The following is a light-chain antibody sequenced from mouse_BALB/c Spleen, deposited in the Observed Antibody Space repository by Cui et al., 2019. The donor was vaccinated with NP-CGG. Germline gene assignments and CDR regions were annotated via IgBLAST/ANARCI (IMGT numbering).Light chain of an antibody. Sequence: QPVVTQESALTTSPGETVTLTCSSRTGAVQTSNYGKWEKEKPDHLVTGIRGGTKKRAPGVPARFSGALIGDKAALTITGAQTEDEAIYFCALWYSNHWVFGGGTKLTV. V-gene: IGLV1*01. CDR3: ALWYSNHWV. CDR2: GTK. CDR1: TGAVQTSNY. J-gene: IGLJ1*01.